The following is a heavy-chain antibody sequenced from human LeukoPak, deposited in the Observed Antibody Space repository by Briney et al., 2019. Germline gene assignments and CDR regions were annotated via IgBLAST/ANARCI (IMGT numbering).Heavy chain of an antibody. CDR1: GGSVSSGSYY. D-gene: IGHD3-3*01. Sequence: KTSETLSLTCTVSGGSVSSGSYYWSWIRQPPGKGLEWIASIYSGGNTYYNPSLRSRATISRDTSKNQFSLRLSSVTATDTAVYYCARRPGSYESGHGDDHWGQGTLVTVSS. V-gene: IGHV4-39*01. J-gene: IGHJ4*02. CDR2: IYSGGNT. CDR3: ARRPGSYESGHGDDH.